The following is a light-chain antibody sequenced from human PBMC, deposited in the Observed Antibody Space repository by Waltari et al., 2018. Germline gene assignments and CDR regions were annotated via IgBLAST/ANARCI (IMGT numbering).Light chain of an antibody. Sequence: DVVMTQSPLSLPVTLGQPASISCKSSQSLVHSDGNTHLNWFHQRPGQSPRRLIYRVSNRDCGGPDRCSGSGAGTDVTRKSSRVEGEDVGVYYGMQGTHWPYTFGQGTRLDIK. CDR2: RVS. CDR1: QSLVHSDGNTH. CDR3: MQGTHWPYT. V-gene: IGKV2-30*02. J-gene: IGKJ2*01.